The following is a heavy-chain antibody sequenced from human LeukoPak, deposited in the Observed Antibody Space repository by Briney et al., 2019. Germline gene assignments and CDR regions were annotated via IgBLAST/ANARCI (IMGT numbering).Heavy chain of an antibody. D-gene: IGHD2-21*02. Sequence: PGGSLRLSCAASGFTFSSYSMNWVRQAPGKGPECVAVVSFDGRKTYYAGFAEGRFTISRDDSNNMVYLQMNSLRTEDTAVYHCVKRGGGDHGLDVWGQGTTVVVS. V-gene: IGHV3-30*18. J-gene: IGHJ6*02. CDR1: GFTFSSYS. CDR3: VKRGGGDHGLDV. CDR2: VSFDGRKT.